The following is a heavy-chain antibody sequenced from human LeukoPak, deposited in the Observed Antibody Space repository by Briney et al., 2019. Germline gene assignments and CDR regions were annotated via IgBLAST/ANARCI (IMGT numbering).Heavy chain of an antibody. D-gene: IGHD2-2*01. Sequence: GGSLRLSCAASGFTFSSYAMSWVRQAPGKGLEWVAVISYDGSNKYYADSVKGRFTISRDNSKNTLYLQMNSLRAEDTAVYYCARDRHPESYCSSTSCYRFDYWGQGTLVTVSS. J-gene: IGHJ4*02. CDR2: ISYDGSNK. CDR1: GFTFSSYA. CDR3: ARDRHPESYCSSTSCYRFDY. V-gene: IGHV3-30-3*01.